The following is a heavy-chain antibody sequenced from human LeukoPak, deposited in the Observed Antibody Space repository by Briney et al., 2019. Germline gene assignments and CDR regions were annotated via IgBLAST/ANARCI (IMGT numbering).Heavy chain of an antibody. CDR2: ISGSGGST. J-gene: IGHJ4*02. CDR1: GFTFSSYA. CDR3: AKGGGTIAVAGMFSFDY. Sequence: GGSLRLSCAASGFTFSSYAISWVRQAPGKGLEWVSAISGSGGSTYYADSVKGRFTISRDNSKNTLYLQMNSLRAEDTAVYYCAKGGGTIAVAGMFSFDYWGQGTLVTVSS. V-gene: IGHV3-23*01. D-gene: IGHD6-19*01.